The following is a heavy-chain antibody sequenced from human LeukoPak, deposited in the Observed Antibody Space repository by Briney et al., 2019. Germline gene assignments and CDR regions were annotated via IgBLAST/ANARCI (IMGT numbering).Heavy chain of an antibody. Sequence: GASVKVSCKASGYTFTGYYMHWVRQAPGQGLEWMGWINPNSSGTNYAQQFQGRVTMTRDTSISTAYMELSRLRSDDTAVYYCARHYWDAAPGHPYYYYYGMDVWGQGTTVTVSS. V-gene: IGHV1-2*02. CDR3: ARHYWDAAPGHPYYYYYGMDV. J-gene: IGHJ6*02. CDR2: INPNSSGT. CDR1: GYTFTGYY. D-gene: IGHD6-13*01.